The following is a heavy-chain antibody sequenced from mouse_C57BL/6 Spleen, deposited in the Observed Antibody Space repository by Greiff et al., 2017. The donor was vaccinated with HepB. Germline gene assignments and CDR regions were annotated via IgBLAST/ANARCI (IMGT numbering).Heavy chain of an antibody. CDR3: ARGVGLRRYVDV. Sequence: QVQLQQPGAELVRPGSSVKLSCKASGYTFTSYWMDWVKQRPGQGLEWIGNIYPSDSETHYNQKFKDKATLTVDKSSSTAYMQLSSLTSEDSAVYYCARGVGLRRYVDVWGTGTTVTVSS. D-gene: IGHD1-1*01. CDR1: GYTFTSYW. V-gene: IGHV1-61*01. CDR2: IYPSDSET. J-gene: IGHJ1*03.